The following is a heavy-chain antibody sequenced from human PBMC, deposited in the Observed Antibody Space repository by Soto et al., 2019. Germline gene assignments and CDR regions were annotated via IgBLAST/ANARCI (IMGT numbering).Heavy chain of an antibody. CDR1: VYSFAGYW. D-gene: IGHD3-22*01. CDR3: ARQIYDSDNGINLQYYFHS. J-gene: IGHJ4*02. CDR2: IDPSDSQT. V-gene: IGHV5-10-1*01. Sequence: EESLTLSCKGSVYSFAGYWITWVRQKPGKGLEWMGRIDPSDSQTYYSPSFRGHVTISVTKSITTVFLQWSSLRASDTARYYCARQIYDSDNGINLQYYFHSWGQGTPVTVSS.